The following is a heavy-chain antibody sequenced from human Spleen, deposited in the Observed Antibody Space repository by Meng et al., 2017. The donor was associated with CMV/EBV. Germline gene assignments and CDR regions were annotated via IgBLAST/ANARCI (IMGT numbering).Heavy chain of an antibody. D-gene: IGHD1-26*01. V-gene: IGHV3-13*01. Sequence: LSLTCAASGFTFSSFDMHWVRQATGKGLEWVSAIGTAGDTYYTGSVKGRFTISRENAKNSLYLQMNSLRPGDTAVYFCARGAQGAMDNWGQGTLVTVSS. J-gene: IGHJ4*02. CDR1: GFTFSSFD. CDR2: IGTAGDT. CDR3: ARGAQGAMDN.